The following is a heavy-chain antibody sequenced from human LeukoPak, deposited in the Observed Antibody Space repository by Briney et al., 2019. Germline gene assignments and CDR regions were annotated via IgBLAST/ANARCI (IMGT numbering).Heavy chain of an antibody. J-gene: IGHJ4*02. D-gene: IGHD6-19*01. CDR3: TILIAVAGTGY. Sequence: KSGGSLRLSCAASGFTFSNVLMSWVRQAPGKGLEWVGRIKSKTDGGTTDYAAPVQGRFTISRDDAKNTLYLQMNSLKTEDTAIYYCTILIAVAGTGYWGQGTLVTVSS. V-gene: IGHV3-15*01. CDR2: IKSKTDGGTT. CDR1: GFTFSNVL.